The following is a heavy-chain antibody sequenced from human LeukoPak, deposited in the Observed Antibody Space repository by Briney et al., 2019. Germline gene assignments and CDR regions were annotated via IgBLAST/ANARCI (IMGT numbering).Heavy chain of an antibody. J-gene: IGHJ3*02. CDR2: VSRDGISK. V-gene: IGHV3-30-3*01. Sequence: PGGSLRLSCAASGFTFSNYPMHWVRQAPGKGLEWVAVVSRDGISKYYPDSMRGRFTISRDNSKNTLYLEVNSLRSEDTAVFYCAREIPNAFDIWGQGTMVTVSS. CDR3: AREIPNAFDI. CDR1: GFTFSNYP.